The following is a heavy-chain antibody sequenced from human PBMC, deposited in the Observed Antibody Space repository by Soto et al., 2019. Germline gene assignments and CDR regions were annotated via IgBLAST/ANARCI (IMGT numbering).Heavy chain of an antibody. CDR1: GYTFTNYG. CDR3: ARSQGREYYDSSGYSA. Sequence: GTSVKVSCKASGYTFTNYGITWVRQAPGQGLEWMGIISANGGSTRYAQKFQGRVTMTRDTSTSTVYMELSSLRSEDTAVYYCARSQGREYYDSSGYSAWGQGTLVTVSS. V-gene: IGHV1-46*01. D-gene: IGHD3-22*01. CDR2: ISANGGST. J-gene: IGHJ4*02.